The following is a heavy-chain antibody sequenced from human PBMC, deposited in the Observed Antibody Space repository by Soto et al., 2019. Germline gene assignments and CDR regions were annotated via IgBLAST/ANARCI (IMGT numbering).Heavy chain of an antibody. CDR2: IFNSGTT. V-gene: IGHV4-31*02. CDR3: ALALGPTTGLDY. D-gene: IGHD1-26*01. J-gene: IGHJ4*02. Sequence: SETLSLTCSVSGASTVSHYHWTWIRQPPGKGLEWMGYIFNSGTTFYNPSLTSRLSISMDTSGNHFSLELRSVTAADTAVYYCALALGPTTGLDYWGQGTLVTVPS. CDR1: GASTVSHYH.